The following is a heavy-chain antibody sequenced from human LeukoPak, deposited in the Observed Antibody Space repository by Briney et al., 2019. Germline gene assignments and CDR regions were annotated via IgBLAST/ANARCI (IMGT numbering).Heavy chain of an antibody. Sequence: GASVKVSCKASGYIFTGYYMHWVRQAPGQGLEWMGWINPDSGGTDYAQKFQGRVTMTRDTSITTAYMELSRLTSDDTAVYFCARDPRIKAAGDDNWFDPWGQGTLVSVSS. CDR3: ARDPRIKAAGDDNWFDP. D-gene: IGHD6-13*01. CDR1: GYIFTGYY. V-gene: IGHV1-2*02. J-gene: IGHJ5*02. CDR2: INPDSGGT.